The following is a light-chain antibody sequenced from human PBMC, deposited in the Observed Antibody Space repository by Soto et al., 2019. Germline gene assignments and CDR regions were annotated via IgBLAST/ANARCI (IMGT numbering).Light chain of an antibody. J-gene: IGKJ1*01. Sequence: EIVMTQSPATLSVSPGERATLSCRASQSVSSNLAWYQQKPGQAPRLLIYGASTRATGIPARFRGSGSGTEFTLTISSLQSEDFAVYYCQQYNNWPLTFGQGTKV. CDR2: GAS. V-gene: IGKV3-15*01. CDR3: QQYNNWPLT. CDR1: QSVSSN.